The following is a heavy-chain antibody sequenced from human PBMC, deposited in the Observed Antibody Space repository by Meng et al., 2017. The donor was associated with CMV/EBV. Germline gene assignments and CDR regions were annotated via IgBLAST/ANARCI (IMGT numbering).Heavy chain of an antibody. D-gene: IGHD1-7*01. V-gene: IGHV3-23*01. CDR2: ISGSGGST. J-gene: IGHJ4*02. CDR3: AKFDITGTRIFRRGGVNFDY. Sequence: GESLKISCAASGFTFSSYAMSWARQAPGKGLEWVSAISGSGGSTYYADSVKGRFTISRDNSKNTLYLQMNSLRAEDTAVYYCAKFDITGTRIFRRGGVNFDYWGQGTLVTVSS. CDR1: GFTFSSYA.